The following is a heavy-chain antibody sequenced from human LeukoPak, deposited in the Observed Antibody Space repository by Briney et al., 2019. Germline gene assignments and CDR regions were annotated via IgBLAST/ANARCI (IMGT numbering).Heavy chain of an antibody. Sequence: GGSLRLSCAASGFTFSSYDMHWVRQATGKGLEWVSAIGTAGDTYYPDSVKGRFTISRDNSKNTLYLQMNSLRAEDTAVYYCAKTMGVNYPEDWGQGTLVTVSS. D-gene: IGHD3-16*01. CDR3: AKTMGVNYPED. CDR2: IGTAGDT. V-gene: IGHV3-13*01. J-gene: IGHJ4*02. CDR1: GFTFSSYD.